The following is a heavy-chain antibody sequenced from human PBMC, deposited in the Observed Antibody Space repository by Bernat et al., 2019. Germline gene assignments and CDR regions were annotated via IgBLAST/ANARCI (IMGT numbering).Heavy chain of an antibody. CDR3: ARDRVLVEYYDSSGYSKGGFDP. CDR2: IWYDGSNK. CDR1: GFTFSSYG. Sequence: QVQLVESGGGVVQPGRSLRLSCAASGFTFSSYGMHWVRQAPGKGLEWVAVIWYDGSNKYYADSVKGRFTISRDNSKNTLYLQMNSLRAEDTAVYYCARDRVLVEYYDSSGYSKGGFDPWGQGTLVTVSS. V-gene: IGHV3-33*01. J-gene: IGHJ5*02. D-gene: IGHD3-22*01.